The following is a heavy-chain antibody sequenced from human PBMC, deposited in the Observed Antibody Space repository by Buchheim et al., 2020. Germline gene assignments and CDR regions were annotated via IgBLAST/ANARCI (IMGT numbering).Heavy chain of an antibody. J-gene: IGHJ4*02. CDR2: INPSGGST. CDR1: GYTFTSYY. D-gene: IGHD1-26*01. CDR3: ARDSVGATASRRDYYFDY. V-gene: IGHV1-46*01. Sequence: QVQLVQSGAEVKKPGASVKVSCKASGYTFTSYYMHWVRQAPGQGLEWMGIINPSGGSTSYAQKFQGRDTMTRDTSTSTVYMELSSLRSEDTAVYYCARDSVGATASRRDYYFDYWGQGTL.